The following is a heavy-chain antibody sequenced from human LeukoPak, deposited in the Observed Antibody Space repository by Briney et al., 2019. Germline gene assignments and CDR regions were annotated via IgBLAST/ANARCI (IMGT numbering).Heavy chain of an antibody. CDR1: GFTFSSYA. D-gene: IGHD3-10*01. V-gene: IGHV3-30*04. Sequence: GGSLRLSCAASGFTFSSYAMYWVRQAPGKGLEYMAIISYDGSHKYYADSVKGQFTISRDNSKNTLYLQMNSLRAEDTAVYYCARGAYYYGSGNYYPYYYYMDVWGKGTTVTVSS. J-gene: IGHJ6*03. CDR3: ARGAYYYGSGNYYPYYYYMDV. CDR2: ISYDGSHK.